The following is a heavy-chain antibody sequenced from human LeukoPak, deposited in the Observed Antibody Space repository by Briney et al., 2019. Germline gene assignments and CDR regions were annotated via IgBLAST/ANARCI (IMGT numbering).Heavy chain of an antibody. Sequence: PSETLSLTCAVSGGSISSSNWWSWVRQPPGKGLEWIGEIYHSGSTNYNPSLKSRVTISVDKSKNQFSLKLSSVTAADTAVYYCAGRVYLHRLGKLRYFDYWGQGTLVTVSS. D-gene: IGHD5/OR15-5a*01. CDR3: AGRVYLHRLGKLRYFDY. CDR2: IYHSGST. CDR1: GGSISSSNW. V-gene: IGHV4-4*02. J-gene: IGHJ4*02.